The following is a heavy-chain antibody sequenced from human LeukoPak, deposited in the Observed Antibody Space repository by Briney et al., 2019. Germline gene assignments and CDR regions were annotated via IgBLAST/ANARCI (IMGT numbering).Heavy chain of an antibody. D-gene: IGHD3-16*01. J-gene: IGHJ4*01. CDR2: INHNGNVN. CDR1: GFTFSSYW. CDR3: ASSLGPLTEY. V-gene: IGHV3-7*01. Sequence: GALRLSCAASGFTFSSYWMNWARQAPGKGLEWVASINHNGNVNYYVDSVKGRFTISRDNAKNSLYLQMNNLRAEDTAMYYCASSLGPLTEYWGQGTLVTVSS.